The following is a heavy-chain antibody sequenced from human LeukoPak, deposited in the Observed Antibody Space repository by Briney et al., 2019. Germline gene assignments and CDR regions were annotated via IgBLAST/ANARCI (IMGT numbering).Heavy chain of an antibody. V-gene: IGHV3-23*01. CDR1: GFTFSSYA. D-gene: IGHD3-10*01. Sequence: GGSLRLSCAASGFTFSSYAMNWVRQAPGKGLEWVSAISGSGDSTYSADSVKGRFTISRDNSKNTLYLQMNSLTVDDTAVYYCARDRVSGSGSIDYWGQGTLVTVSS. CDR2: ISGSGDST. J-gene: IGHJ4*02. CDR3: ARDRVSGSGSIDY.